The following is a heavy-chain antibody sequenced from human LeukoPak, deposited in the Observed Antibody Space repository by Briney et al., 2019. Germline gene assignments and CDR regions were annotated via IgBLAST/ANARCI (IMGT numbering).Heavy chain of an antibody. CDR1: GFTFSSYG. CDR2: IRYDGSNK. J-gene: IGHJ4*02. Sequence: GGSLRLSCAASGFTFSSYGMHWVRQAPGKGLEGVAFIRYDGSNKYYADSVKGRFTISRDNSKNTLYLQMNSLRAEDTAVYYCAKAGLGIRGKFDYWGQGTLVTVSS. CDR3: AKAGLGIRGKFDY. D-gene: IGHD7-27*01. V-gene: IGHV3-30*02.